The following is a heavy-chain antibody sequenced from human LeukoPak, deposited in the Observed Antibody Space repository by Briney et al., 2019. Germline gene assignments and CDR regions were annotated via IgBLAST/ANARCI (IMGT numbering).Heavy chain of an antibody. CDR1: GGSFSGYY. D-gene: IGHD1-26*01. J-gene: IGHJ5*02. CDR3: ARGDVGATAVPFDP. Sequence: KPSETLSLTCAVYGGSFSGYYWSWVRQPPGKGLEWIGEINHSGSTSYNPSLKSRATISVDTSKNQFSLKLSSVTAADTAVYYCARGDVGATAVPFDPWGQGTLVTVSS. CDR2: INHSGST. V-gene: IGHV4-34*01.